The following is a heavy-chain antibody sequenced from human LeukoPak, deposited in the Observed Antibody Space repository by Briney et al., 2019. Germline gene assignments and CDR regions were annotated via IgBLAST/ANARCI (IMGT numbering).Heavy chain of an antibody. CDR3: ARLRNFDY. V-gene: IGHV3-7*01. J-gene: IGHJ4*02. D-gene: IGHD3-16*01. CDR2: IKQDGSEK. CDR1: GFTIRTYW. Sequence: GGSLRLSCAASGFTIRTYWMSWVRQAPGKGLEWVANIKQDGSEKYYVDSVKGRFTISKDNAKNSLYLQMNSLRAEDTAVYYCARLRNFDYWGQGTLVTVSS.